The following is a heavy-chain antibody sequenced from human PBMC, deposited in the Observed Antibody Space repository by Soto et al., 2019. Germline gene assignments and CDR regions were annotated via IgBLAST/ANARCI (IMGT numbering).Heavy chain of an antibody. V-gene: IGHV1-18*01. J-gene: IGHJ4*02. CDR1: GYTFANYG. CDR3: ARRTGDSVVYFDY. D-gene: IGHD2-21*02. CDR2: ISAYNGHT. Sequence: QVQLVQSGAEVKKPGASVKVSCQPSGYTFANYGLSWVRQAPGQGLEWMGWISAYNGHTNYAQKFQGRVTMNRDTSTSTVYMELRSLRSDDTAVYYCARRTGDSVVYFDYWGQGTLVTVSS.